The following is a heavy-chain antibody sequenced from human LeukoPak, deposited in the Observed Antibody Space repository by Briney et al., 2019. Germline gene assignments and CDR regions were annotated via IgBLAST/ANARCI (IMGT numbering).Heavy chain of an antibody. Sequence: PGGSLRLSCAASGFTFSSCSMNWVRQAPGKGLEWVSSISSDSDYTYYADSVKGRFTISRDNAKNSVYLQMDSLRAEDTAVYFCARDSQWLPDYWGQGTLVTVSS. CDR1: GFTFSSCS. D-gene: IGHD3-22*01. CDR2: ISSDSDYT. V-gene: IGHV3-21*01. J-gene: IGHJ4*02. CDR3: ARDSQWLPDY.